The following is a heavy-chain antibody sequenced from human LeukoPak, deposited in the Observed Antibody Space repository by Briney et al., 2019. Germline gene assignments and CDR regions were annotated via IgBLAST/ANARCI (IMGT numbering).Heavy chain of an antibody. V-gene: IGHV1-2*02. CDR3: TRGSELDTVVTVAFDI. Sequence: GASVKVSCKASGYTFTGYYIHWVRQAPGQGLDWMGWINPNSGGTNYAQKFQGRVTMTRDTPTNTAYMELSRLRSDDTAVYYCTRGSELDTVVTVAFDIWGQGTMVTVSS. J-gene: IGHJ3*02. CDR2: INPNSGGT. CDR1: GYTFTGYY. D-gene: IGHD4-23*01.